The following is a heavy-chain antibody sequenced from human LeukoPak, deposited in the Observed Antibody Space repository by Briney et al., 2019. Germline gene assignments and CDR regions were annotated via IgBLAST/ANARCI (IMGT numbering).Heavy chain of an antibody. CDR3: ARVHNSGWYGYYFDY. D-gene: IGHD6-19*01. CDR2: IIPILGIA. J-gene: IGHJ4*02. Sequence: ASVKVSCKASGGTFSSYTISWVRQAPGQGLEWMGRIIPILGIANYAQKFQGRVTITADKSTSTAYMELSSLRSEDTAVYYCARVHNSGWYGYYFDYWGQGTLVTVSS. CDR1: GGTFSSYT. V-gene: IGHV1-69*02.